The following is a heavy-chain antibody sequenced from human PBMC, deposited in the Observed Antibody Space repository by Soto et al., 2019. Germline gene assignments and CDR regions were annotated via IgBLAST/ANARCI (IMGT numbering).Heavy chain of an antibody. CDR1: GCIFKMYW. J-gene: IGHJ4*02. V-gene: IGHV3-74*01. Sequence: GGSLRLSCAASGCIFKMYWRHWVRQSPGKGLVWISRIYNDGTYTDYADSVRGRFTISRDNVNDTLYLQMNNLRAEDSGLYYCTRGPRPISTGTGAYWGQGTQVTVSS. D-gene: IGHD3-10*01. CDR2: IYNDGTYT. CDR3: TRGPRPISTGTGAY.